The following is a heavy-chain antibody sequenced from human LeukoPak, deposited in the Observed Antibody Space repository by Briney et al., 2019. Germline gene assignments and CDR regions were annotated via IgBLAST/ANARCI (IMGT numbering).Heavy chain of an antibody. J-gene: IGHJ4*02. CDR3: ARHARNYDSSGYYGY. D-gene: IGHD3-22*01. CDR1: GGSISSSYYY. CDR2: IYYSAST. Sequence: ASETLSLTCTVSGGSISSSYYYWGWIRQPPGKGLEWIGSIYYSASTYYNPSLKSRVTISVDTSKNQFSLKLSSVTAADTAVYYCARHARNYDSSGYYGYWGQGTLVTVSS. V-gene: IGHV4-39*01.